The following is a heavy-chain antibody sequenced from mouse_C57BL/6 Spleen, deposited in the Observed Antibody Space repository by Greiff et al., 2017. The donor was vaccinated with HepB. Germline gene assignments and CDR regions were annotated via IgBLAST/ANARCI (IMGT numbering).Heavy chain of an antibody. D-gene: IGHD3-3*01. CDR3: TRGQLPHYYAMDY. J-gene: IGHJ4*01. Sequence: EVKLMESGEGLVKPGGSLKLSCAASGFTFSSYAMSWVRQTPEKRLEWVAYISSGGDYIYYADTVKGRFTISRDNARNTLYLQMSSLKSEDTAMYYCTRGQLPHYYAMDYWGQGTSVTVSS. CDR2: ISSGGDYI. V-gene: IGHV5-9-1*02. CDR1: GFTFSSYA.